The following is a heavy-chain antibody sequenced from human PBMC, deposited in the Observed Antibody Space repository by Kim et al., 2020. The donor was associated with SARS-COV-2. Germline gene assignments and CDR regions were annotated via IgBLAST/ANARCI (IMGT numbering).Heavy chain of an antibody. V-gene: IGHV3-30-3*01. CDR2: ISYDGSNK. D-gene: IGHD6-19*01. Sequence: SLRLSCAASGFTFSSYAMHWVRQAPGKGLEWVAVISYDGSNKYYADSVKGRFTISRDNSKNTLYLQMNSLRAEDTAVYYCARDKTVWAVRVLFDYWGQG. CDR1: GFTFSSYA. J-gene: IGHJ4*02. CDR3: ARDKTVWAVRVLFDY.